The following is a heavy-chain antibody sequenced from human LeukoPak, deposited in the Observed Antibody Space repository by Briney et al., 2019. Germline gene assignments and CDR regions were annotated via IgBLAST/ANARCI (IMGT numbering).Heavy chain of an antibody. CDR3: ARFRRYYYGSGSKANWFDP. Sequence: GSLRLSCAASEFTFRSYAMQWIRQPPRTGLEWIGEINHSGSTNYNPSLKSRVTISVDTSKNQFSLKLSSVTAADTAVYYCARFRRYYYGSGSKANWFDPWGQGTLVTVSS. V-gene: IGHV4-34*01. CDR1: EFTFRSYA. CDR2: INHSGST. J-gene: IGHJ5*02. D-gene: IGHD3-10*01.